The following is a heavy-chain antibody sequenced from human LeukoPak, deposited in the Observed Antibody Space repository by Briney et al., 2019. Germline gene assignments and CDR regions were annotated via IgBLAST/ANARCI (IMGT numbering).Heavy chain of an antibody. CDR2: ISSSSRHI. D-gene: IGHD3-16*01. J-gene: IGHJ5*02. Sequence: GGSLRLSCTVSGFTFSSYSMNWVRQAPGKGLDWVSSISSSSRHIYYADSVKGRFTISRDNAKNSLYLQMNSLRVEDTAVYYCARGVGLGGWFDPWGQGTLVTVSS. CDR3: ARGVGLGGWFDP. V-gene: IGHV3-21*01. CDR1: GFTFSSYS.